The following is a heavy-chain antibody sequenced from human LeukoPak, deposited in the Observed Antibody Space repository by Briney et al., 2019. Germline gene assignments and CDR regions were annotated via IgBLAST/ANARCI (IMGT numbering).Heavy chain of an antibody. D-gene: IGHD3-22*01. J-gene: IGHJ4*02. CDR1: GFTFSSYS. Sequence: GGSLRLSCAASGFTFSSYSMNSVRQAPGKGLEWVSSISSSSSYIYYADSVKGRFTISRDNAKNSLYLQMNSLRAEDTAVYYCARDLDYDSSGYPGYWGQGTLVTVSS. V-gene: IGHV3-21*01. CDR3: ARDLDYDSSGYPGY. CDR2: ISSSSSYI.